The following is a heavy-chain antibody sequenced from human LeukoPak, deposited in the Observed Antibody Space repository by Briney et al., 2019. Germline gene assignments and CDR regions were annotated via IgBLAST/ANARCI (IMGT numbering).Heavy chain of an antibody. CDR2: IYYSGTT. CDR3: ARGGGDGYNSDFDY. V-gene: IGHV4-39*01. Sequence: SETLSLTCTVSGDSISRTNFYWGWIRQPPGKGLEWIGSIYYSGTTNYNPSLKSRVTVSVDTSKKQFSLKLRSVTAADTAVYYCARGGGDGYNSDFDYWGQGTLVTVSS. D-gene: IGHD5-24*01. J-gene: IGHJ4*02. CDR1: GDSISRTNFY.